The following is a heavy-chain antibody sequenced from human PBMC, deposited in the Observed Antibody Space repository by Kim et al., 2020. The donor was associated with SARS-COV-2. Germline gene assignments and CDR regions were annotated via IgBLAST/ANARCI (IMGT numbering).Heavy chain of an antibody. CDR3: ARDGGAAAAGTRDPGSAFDI. V-gene: IGHV3-30*04. D-gene: IGHD6-13*01. CDR2: ISYDGSNK. Sequence: GGSLRLSCAASGFTFSSYAMHWVRQAPGKGLEWVAVISYDGSNKYYADSVKGRFTISRDNSKNTLYLQMNSLRAEDTAVYYCARDGGAAAAGTRDPGSAFDIWCHGTMVTVSS. CDR1: GFTFSSYA. J-gene: IGHJ3*02.